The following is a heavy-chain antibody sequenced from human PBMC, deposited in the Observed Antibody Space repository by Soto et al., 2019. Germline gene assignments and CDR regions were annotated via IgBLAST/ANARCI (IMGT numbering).Heavy chain of an antibody. V-gene: IGHV3-74*01. J-gene: IGHJ4*02. CDR3: ARDRAYGNYESIGY. D-gene: IGHD4-17*01. Sequence: LRHSCSAARFTFSHYWMHWVRQAPVKGLLWVSRISSEVSSTSYADSVKGRFTISRDSAKNTLFLQIKSLRAEDTAVYYCARDRAYGNYESIGYWDQGPLVTVSS. CDR2: ISSEVSST. CDR1: RFTFSHYW.